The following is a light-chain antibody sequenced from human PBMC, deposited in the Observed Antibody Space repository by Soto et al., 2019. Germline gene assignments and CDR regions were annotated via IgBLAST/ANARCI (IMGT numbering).Light chain of an antibody. CDR2: GAS. J-gene: IGKJ2*01. V-gene: IGKV3-20*01. CDR3: QQYSSPLRQYT. CDR1: QSVISSH. Sequence: EIVLTQSPGTLSLSPGERATLSCRASQSVISSHLAWYQQKPGQPPRLLIYGASSRATGIPDRFSGSGSGTDFTLTISRLEPEDFAVYYCQQYSSPLRQYTFGQGTKLDIK.